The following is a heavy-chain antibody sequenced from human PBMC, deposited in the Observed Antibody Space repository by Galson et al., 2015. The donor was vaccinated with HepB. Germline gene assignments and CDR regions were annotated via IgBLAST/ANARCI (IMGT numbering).Heavy chain of an antibody. CDR2: INPSGGST. Sequence: SVKVSCKASGYTFTSYYMHWVRQAPGQGLEWMGIINPSGGSTSYAQKFQGRVTMTRDTSTSTVYMELSSLRSEDTAVYYCARVGGYYYDSSGYYGTDYWGQGTLVTVSS. CDR3: ARVGGYYYDSSGYYGTDY. J-gene: IGHJ4*02. D-gene: IGHD3-22*01. CDR1: GYTFTSYY. V-gene: IGHV1-46*01.